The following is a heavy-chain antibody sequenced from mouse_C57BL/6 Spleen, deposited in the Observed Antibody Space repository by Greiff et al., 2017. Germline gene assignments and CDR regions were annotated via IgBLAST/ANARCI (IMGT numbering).Heavy chain of an antibody. Sequence: VQLQQPGAELVMPGASVKLSCKASGYTFTSYWMHWVKQRPGQGLEWIGEIDPSDSYTNYNQKFKGKSTLTVDKSSSTAYMQLSSLTSEDSAVYYCARSGDYYGSSYGWFAYWGQGTLVTVSA. CDR3: ARSGDYYGSSYGWFAY. J-gene: IGHJ3*01. D-gene: IGHD1-1*01. CDR1: GYTFTSYW. CDR2: IDPSDSYT. V-gene: IGHV1-69*01.